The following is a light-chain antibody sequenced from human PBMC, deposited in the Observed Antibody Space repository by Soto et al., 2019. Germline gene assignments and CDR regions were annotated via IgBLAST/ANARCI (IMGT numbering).Light chain of an antibody. CDR3: QQYDDLPLT. J-gene: IGKJ4*01. Sequence: DIQMTQSPSSLSASVGDRVTFTCQASQNINNYLNWYQQKPGKSPRLLIYDASNLETGVPSRFSGSRSETDFTFTISSLQPEDVATYYCQQYDDLPLTFGGGTKVEIK. CDR1: QNINNY. CDR2: DAS. V-gene: IGKV1-33*01.